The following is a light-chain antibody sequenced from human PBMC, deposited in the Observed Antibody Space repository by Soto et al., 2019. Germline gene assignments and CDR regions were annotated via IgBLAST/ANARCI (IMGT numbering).Light chain of an antibody. V-gene: IGLV2-14*01. J-gene: IGLJ1*01. CDR3: SSYTSSSTPYV. Sequence: QSALTQPASVSGSPGQSITISCTGTSNDVGGYNYVSWYQQHPGKAPKLMIYEVTNRPSGVSNRFSGSKSGNTASLTISGLQAEDEADYYCSSYTSSSTPYVFGTGTQLTVL. CDR2: EVT. CDR1: SNDVGGYNY.